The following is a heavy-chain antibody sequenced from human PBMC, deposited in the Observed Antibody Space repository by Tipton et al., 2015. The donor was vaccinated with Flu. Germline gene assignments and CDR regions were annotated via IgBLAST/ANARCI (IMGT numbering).Heavy chain of an antibody. CDR2: INHRGST. CDR3: ARGPYRYYYDSTPIGYFQY. Sequence: GLVKPSETLSLTCAVYGESFSGYYWNWIRQPPGKGLEWIGDINHRGSTNYNPSLKRRVTISVDTSKNQFSLKLTSVTAADTAVYYCARGPYRYYYDSTPIGYFQYWGQGTLVTVSS. CDR1: GESFSGYY. D-gene: IGHD3-22*01. J-gene: IGHJ1*01. V-gene: IGHV4-34*01.